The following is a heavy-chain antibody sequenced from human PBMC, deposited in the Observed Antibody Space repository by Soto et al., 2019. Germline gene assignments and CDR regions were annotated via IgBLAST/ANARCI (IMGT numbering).Heavy chain of an antibody. CDR3: ARAGGCSSTWGPFDP. CDR1: GASISSGSYY. Sequence: QVQLQESGPGLVKPSQTLSLTCTVSGASISSGSYYWTWIRQFPGTGLEWVGYIYYRGSTYYNPSLKSPLTMPIATSKNQFSLKLTSVTAADTAVYYCARAGGCSSTWGPFDPWGQGTLVAVSS. D-gene: IGHD2-2*01. CDR2: IYYRGST. V-gene: IGHV4-31*01. J-gene: IGHJ5*02.